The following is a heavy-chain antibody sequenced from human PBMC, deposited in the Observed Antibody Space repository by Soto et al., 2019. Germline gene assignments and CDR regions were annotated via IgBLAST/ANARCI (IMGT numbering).Heavy chain of an antibody. Sequence: ASVKVSCKASGGTFSSYAISWVRQAPGQGLEWMGGIIPILGTANYAQKFQGRVTITADESTSTAYMELSSLRSEDTAVYYCARVEGSGSPAHYWGQGTLVTVSS. D-gene: IGHD3-10*01. CDR2: IIPILGTA. CDR1: GGTFSSYA. J-gene: IGHJ4*02. V-gene: IGHV1-69*13. CDR3: ARVEGSGSPAHY.